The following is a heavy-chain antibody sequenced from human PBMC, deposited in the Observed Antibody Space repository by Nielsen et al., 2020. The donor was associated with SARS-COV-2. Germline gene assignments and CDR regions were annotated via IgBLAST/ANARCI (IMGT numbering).Heavy chain of an antibody. D-gene: IGHD4-17*01. V-gene: IGHV3-48*01. CDR2: ISSSSSTI. CDR3: AKEFSDYAPSN. CDR1: GFTFSSYS. Sequence: GESLKISCAASGFTFSSYSMNWVRQAPGKGLEWVSYISSSSSTIYYADSVKGRFTISRDNSKNTLYLQMNSLRAEDTAVYYCAKEFSDYAPSNWGQGTLVTVSS. J-gene: IGHJ4*02.